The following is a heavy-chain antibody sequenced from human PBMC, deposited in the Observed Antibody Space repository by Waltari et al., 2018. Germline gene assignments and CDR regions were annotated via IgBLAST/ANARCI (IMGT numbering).Heavy chain of an antibody. Sequence: QVQLVQSGAEVKKPGSSVKVSCKASGGTFSSYAISWVRQAPGPGLEWMGGIIPIFGTANYAQKFQGRVTITADKSTSTAYMELSSLRSEDTAVYYCARGGPVESFGYAYYYYYMDVWGKGTTVTVSS. CDR1: GGTFSSYA. CDR3: ARGGPVESFGYAYYYYYMDV. V-gene: IGHV1-69*14. J-gene: IGHJ6*03. CDR2: IIPIFGTA. D-gene: IGHD3-10*01.